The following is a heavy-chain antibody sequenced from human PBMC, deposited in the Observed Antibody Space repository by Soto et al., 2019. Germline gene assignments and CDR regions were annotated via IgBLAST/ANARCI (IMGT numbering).Heavy chain of an antibody. V-gene: IGHV3-7*01. CDR3: ARAFS. CDR1: GFSFSNHW. J-gene: IGHJ4*02. Sequence: VHLVESGGGLVQPGGSLRLSCAASGFSFSNHWMSWVRQAPGKGPEWVASIKEDGSEKYYMDSGKGRFTISRDNAKNSLSLQMNSLRVEDAAVYYGARAFSWGQGTLVTVSS. CDR2: IKEDGSEK.